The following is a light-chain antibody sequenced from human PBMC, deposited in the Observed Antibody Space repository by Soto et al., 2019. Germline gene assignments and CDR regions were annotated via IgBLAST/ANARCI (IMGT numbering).Light chain of an antibody. V-gene: IGLV1-51*01. CDR2: DNN. Sequence: QSVLTQPPSVSAAPGQKVTISCSGSSSNIGNNYVSWYQQLPGTAPKLLIFDNNKRPSGIPDRFSGSKSGTSATLAITGLQTGDEADYYCGTWDNSLKPGRVVFGGGTKLTVL. CDR3: GTWDNSLKPGRVV. CDR1: SSNIGNNY. J-gene: IGLJ2*01.